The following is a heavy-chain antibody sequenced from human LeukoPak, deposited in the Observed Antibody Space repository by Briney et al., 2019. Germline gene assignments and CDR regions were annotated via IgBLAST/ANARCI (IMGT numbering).Heavy chain of an antibody. CDR3: AKDGVPAALTYYYYYYMDV. Sequence: GASVKVSCKTSGYTFTTYGISWVRQAPGQGLEWMGWISANNGNTNYAQKFQGRVTVTTDTSTSTAYMEVRGLRSDDTAVYYCAKDGVPAALTYYYYYYMDVWGKGTTVTVSS. D-gene: IGHD2-2*01. J-gene: IGHJ6*03. CDR1: GYTFTTYG. CDR2: ISANNGNT. V-gene: IGHV1-18*01.